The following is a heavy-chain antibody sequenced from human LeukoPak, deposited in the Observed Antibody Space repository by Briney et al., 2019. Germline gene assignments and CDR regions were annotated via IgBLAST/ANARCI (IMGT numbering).Heavy chain of an antibody. Sequence: PGGSLRLSCAASGFTFSSYAMSWVRQAPGKGLEWVSAISGSGGSTYYADSVKGRFTISRDNSKNTLYLQMNSLRVEDTAVYYCAKGEVVVAATPLDYWGQGTLVTVSS. CDR1: GFTFSSYA. CDR2: ISGSGGST. CDR3: AKGEVVVAATPLDY. V-gene: IGHV3-23*01. D-gene: IGHD2-15*01. J-gene: IGHJ4*02.